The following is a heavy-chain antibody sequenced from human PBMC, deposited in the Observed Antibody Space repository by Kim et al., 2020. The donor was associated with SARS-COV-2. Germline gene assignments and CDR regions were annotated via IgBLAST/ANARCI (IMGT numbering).Heavy chain of an antibody. V-gene: IGHV4-34*01. Sequence: SETLSLTCAVYGGSFSGYYWSWIRQPPGKGLEWIGEINHSGSTNYNPSLKSRVTISVDTSKNQFSLKLSSVTAADTAVYYCARRYSSSWYRSGGGFDPWGQGTLVTVSS. D-gene: IGHD6-13*01. CDR1: GGSFSGYY. J-gene: IGHJ5*02. CDR3: ARRYSSSWYRSGGGFDP. CDR2: INHSGST.